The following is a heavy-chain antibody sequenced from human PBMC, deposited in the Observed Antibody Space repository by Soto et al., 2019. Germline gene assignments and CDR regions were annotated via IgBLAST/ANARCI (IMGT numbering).Heavy chain of an antibody. Sequence: GEALNFSCDVSGDSFAGYLRTWVRQKPGKGLEWMGRIDPSDSQTYCSPSFRGHVTISVTKSITTVFLQWSSLRASDTAMYYCARQIYDSDTGPNFQYYFDSWGQGTTVTSPQ. CDR3: ARQIYDSDTGPNFQYYFDS. V-gene: IGHV5-10-1*01. D-gene: IGHD3-22*01. CDR2: IDPSDSQT. CDR1: GDSFAGYL. J-gene: IGHJ4*02.